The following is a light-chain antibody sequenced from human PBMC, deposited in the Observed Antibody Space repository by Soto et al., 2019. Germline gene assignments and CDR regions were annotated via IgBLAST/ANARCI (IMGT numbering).Light chain of an antibody. V-gene: IGKV3-15*01. Sequence: EIVLTQSPATLSLSPGERATLSCRASQSISSYLAWYQQKPGQAPRLLIYAASTRATGIPARFSGSGSGTDFTLTISSLQSEDFAAYYCQQYNVWPLTFGGGTKVDIK. CDR2: AAS. J-gene: IGKJ4*01. CDR1: QSISSY. CDR3: QQYNVWPLT.